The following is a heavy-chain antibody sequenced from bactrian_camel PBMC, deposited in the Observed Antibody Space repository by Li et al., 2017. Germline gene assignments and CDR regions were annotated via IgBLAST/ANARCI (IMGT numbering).Heavy chain of an antibody. J-gene: IGHJ4*01. V-gene: IGHV3S55*01. Sequence: HVQLVESGGGSVQARGSLRLSCVASGVTISGACVAWFRQVPGEEREGIAYIRFAHTDYADSVKGRFTIAQDNARNTLYLQMNSLKPEDTAKYYCAARWEYGTPWCDPAYEYDHWGQGTQVTVS. CDR2: IRFAHT. CDR3: AARWEYGTPWCDPAYEYDH. CDR1: GVTISGAC. D-gene: IGHD6*01.